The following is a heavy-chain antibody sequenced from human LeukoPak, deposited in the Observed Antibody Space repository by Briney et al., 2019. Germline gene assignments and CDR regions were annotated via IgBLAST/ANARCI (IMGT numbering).Heavy chain of an antibody. Sequence: GGSLRLSCAVSGFIFSSSAMSWVRQAPGKGLGWVSAISGGGDDTSYADSARGRFTVSRDNSKNTLYLQMNSLRAEDTAVYYCAKDSRESSGHFPYYYYYHYGLDVWGQGTTVTVSS. CDR3: AKDSRESSGHFPYYYYYHYGLDV. CDR1: GFIFSSSA. D-gene: IGHD3-22*01. CDR2: ISGGGDDT. V-gene: IGHV3-23*01. J-gene: IGHJ6*02.